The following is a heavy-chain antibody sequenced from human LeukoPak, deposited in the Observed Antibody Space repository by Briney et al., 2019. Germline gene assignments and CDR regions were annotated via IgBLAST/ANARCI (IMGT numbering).Heavy chain of an antibody. V-gene: IGHV4-30-4*01. CDR1: GGSISSGDYY. D-gene: IGHD3-10*01. CDR2: IYYSGST. Sequence: SETLSLTCTVSGGSISSGDYYWSWIRQPPGKGLEWTGYIYYSGSTYYNPSLKSRVTISVDTSKNQFSLKLSSVTAADTAVYYCARDNYYGSGSQSGYDTWFDPWGPGTLVTVSS. CDR3: ARDNYYGSGSQSGYDTWFDP. J-gene: IGHJ5*02.